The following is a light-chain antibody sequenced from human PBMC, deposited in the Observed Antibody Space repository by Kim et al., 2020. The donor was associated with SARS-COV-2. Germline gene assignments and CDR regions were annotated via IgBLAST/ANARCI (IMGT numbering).Light chain of an antibody. CDR3: HQHYTPPYT. CDR1: ESVLYRAHKKNY. J-gene: IGKJ2*01. CDR2: WAS. Sequence: TINCMSSESVLYRAHKKNYLAGYQQKAGQPPKVLFSWASTRESGVPERFSGSGCGTFFTLTISSLQAEDVTIYYSHQHYTPPYTLGQGTRLEI. V-gene: IGKV4-1*01.